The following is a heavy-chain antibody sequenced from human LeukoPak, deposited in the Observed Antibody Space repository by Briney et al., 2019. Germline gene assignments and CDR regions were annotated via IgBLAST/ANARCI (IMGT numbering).Heavy chain of an antibody. CDR2: IYYSGST. D-gene: IGHD4-11*01. J-gene: IGHJ4*02. CDR1: GGSISSGGYY. CDR3: ARMTVTTASFDY. Sequence: SETLSLTCTASGGSISSGGYYWSWIRQHPGKGLEWIGYIYYSGSTYYNPSLKSRVTISVDTSKNQFSLKLSSVTAADTAVYYCARMTVTTASFDYWGQGTLVTVSS. V-gene: IGHV4-31*03.